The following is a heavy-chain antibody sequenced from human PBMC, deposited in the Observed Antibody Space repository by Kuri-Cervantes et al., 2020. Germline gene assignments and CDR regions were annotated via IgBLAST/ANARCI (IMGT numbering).Heavy chain of an antibody. D-gene: IGHD4-17*01. CDR1: GFTFSSYD. CDR3: ARGQLDYGDYGKGVRDAFDI. Sequence: GESLKISCAASGFTFSSYDMHWVRQATGKGLEWVSAIGTAGDTYYPGSVKGRFTISRENAKNSLYLQMNSLRAEDTAVYYCARGQLDYGDYGKGVRDAFDIWGQGTMVTVSS. V-gene: IGHV3-13*01. J-gene: IGHJ3*02. CDR2: IGTAGDT.